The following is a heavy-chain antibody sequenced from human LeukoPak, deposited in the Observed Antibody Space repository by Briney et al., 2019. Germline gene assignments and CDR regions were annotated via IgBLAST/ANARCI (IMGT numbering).Heavy chain of an antibody. CDR3: ARQFYDFWSGYYTRGFDY. CDR2: INPNSGGT. CDR1: GYTFTGYY. Sequence: GASVKVSCKASGYTFTGYYMHWVRQAPGQGLDWMGWINPNSGGTNYAQKFQGRVTMTRDTSISTAYMKLSRLRSDDTAVYYCARQFYDFWSGYYTRGFDYWGQGTLVTVSS. J-gene: IGHJ4*02. D-gene: IGHD3-3*01. V-gene: IGHV1-2*02.